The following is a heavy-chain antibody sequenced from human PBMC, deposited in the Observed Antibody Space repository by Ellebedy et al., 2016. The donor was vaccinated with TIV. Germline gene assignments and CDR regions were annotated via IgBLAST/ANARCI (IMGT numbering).Heavy chain of an antibody. CDR3: AKDGNYYDSSGPPYGMDV. CDR2: ISGSGGST. D-gene: IGHD3-22*01. V-gene: IGHV3-23*01. CDR1: GFTFSSYA. J-gene: IGHJ6*02. Sequence: GESLKISCAASGFTFSSYAMHWVRQAPGKGLEWVSAISGSGGSTYYADSVKGRFTIFRDNSKNTLYLQMNSLRAEDTAVYYCAKDGNYYDSSGPPYGMDVWGQGTTVTVSS.